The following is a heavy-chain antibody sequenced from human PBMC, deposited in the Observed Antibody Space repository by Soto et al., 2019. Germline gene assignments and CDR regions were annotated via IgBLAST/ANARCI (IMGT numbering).Heavy chain of an antibody. Sequence: EVQLVESGGGLVQPGGSLKLSCAASGFTFSDSTVHWVRQASGKGLEWVGGIRSKADSYATAYAASVKGRFTISRDDSQNTAYLQMGSLKNEDPAVYYCTGRQLENWGQGTLVTVSS. D-gene: IGHD6-13*01. CDR3: TGRQLEN. J-gene: IGHJ4*02. CDR1: GFTFSDST. CDR2: IRSKADSYAT. V-gene: IGHV3-73*01.